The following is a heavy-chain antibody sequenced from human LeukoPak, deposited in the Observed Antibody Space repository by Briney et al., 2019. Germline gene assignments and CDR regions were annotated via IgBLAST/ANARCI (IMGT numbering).Heavy chain of an antibody. D-gene: IGHD5-12*01. CDR1: GFTFSDYY. V-gene: IGHV3-11*03. CDR3: AGTLYSGYGLGSLGAFDI. J-gene: IGHJ3*02. CDR2: ISSSSSYI. Sequence: GGSLRLSCAASGFTFSDYYMSWIRQAPGKGLEWVSSISSSSSYIYYADSVKGRFTISRDNSKNTLYLQMNSLGAEDTAVYYCAGTLYSGYGLGSLGAFDIWGQGTMVTVSS.